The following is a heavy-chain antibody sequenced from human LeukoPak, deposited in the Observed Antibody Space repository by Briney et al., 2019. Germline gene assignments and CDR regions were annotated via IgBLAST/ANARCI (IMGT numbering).Heavy chain of an antibody. V-gene: IGHV3-30*18. CDR3: AKDQGRRLQSPGFDY. J-gene: IGHJ4*02. CDR2: ISYHGHNT. CDR1: GFALSNYG. Sequence: GGSLRLSCAASGFALSNYGMHWVRQAPGKGLEWVAHISYHGHNTYYVDSVKGRFTISRDSSKNTLYLQLDSLRAEDTAVYYCAKDQGRRLQSPGFDYWGQGTLVTVSS. D-gene: IGHD2-21*02.